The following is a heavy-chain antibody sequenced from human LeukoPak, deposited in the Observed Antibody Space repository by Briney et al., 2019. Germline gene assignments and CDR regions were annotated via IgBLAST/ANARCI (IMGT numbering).Heavy chain of an antibody. D-gene: IGHD6-6*01. V-gene: IGHV3-53*01. CDR3: ARDRAAAPPPGYYYYGMDV. CDR2: IYSGGNT. Sequence: GGSLRLSCAVSGFTFSSNYMSWVRQAPGKGLEWVSVIYSGGNTYYADAVKGRFTISRDNSKNTLYLQMNSLRAEDTAVYYCARDRAAAPPPGYYYYGMDVWGQGTTVTVSS. J-gene: IGHJ6*02. CDR1: GFTFSSNY.